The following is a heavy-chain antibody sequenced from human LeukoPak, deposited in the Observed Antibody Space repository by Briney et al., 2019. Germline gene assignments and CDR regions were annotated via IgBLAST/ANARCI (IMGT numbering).Heavy chain of an antibody. J-gene: IGHJ4*02. CDR2: IYYSGST. CDR3: ARSSYSSSWYHYYFDY. V-gene: IGHV4-59*08. Sequence: SETLSLTCTVSGDSISSYYWSWIRQPPGKGLEWIGYIYYSGSTNYNPSLKSRVTISVDRSKNQISLKLSSVTAADTAVYYCARSSYSSSWYHYYFDYWGQGTLVTVSS. D-gene: IGHD6-13*01. CDR1: GDSISSYY.